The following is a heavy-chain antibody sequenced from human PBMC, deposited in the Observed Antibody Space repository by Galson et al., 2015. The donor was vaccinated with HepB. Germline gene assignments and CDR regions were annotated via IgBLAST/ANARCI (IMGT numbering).Heavy chain of an antibody. CDR1: GFTFSSYA. V-gene: IGHV3-30-3*01. J-gene: IGHJ4*02. D-gene: IGHD6-6*01. Sequence: SLRLSCAASGFTFSSYAMHWVRQAPGKGLEWVAVISYDGSNKYYADSVKGRFTISRDNSKNTLYLQMNSLRAEDTAVYYCARGLKSGLAARPFDYWGQGTLVTVSS. CDR3: ARGLKSGLAARPFDY. CDR2: ISYDGSNK.